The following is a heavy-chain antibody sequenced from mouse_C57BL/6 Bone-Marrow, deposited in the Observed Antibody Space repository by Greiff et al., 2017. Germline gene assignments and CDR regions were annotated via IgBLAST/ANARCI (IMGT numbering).Heavy chain of an antibody. D-gene: IGHD2-3*01. J-gene: IGHJ1*03. V-gene: IGHV1-62-2*01. Sequence: VKLMESGAELVKPGASVKLSCKASGYTFTEYTIHWVKQRSGQGLEWIGWFYPGRGSIKYNEKFKDKATLTADKSSSTVDMELSRLTSEDSAVYCCARHEWLLRYFDVWGTGTTVTVSS. CDR3: ARHEWLLRYFDV. CDR1: GYTFTEYT. CDR2: FYPGRGSI.